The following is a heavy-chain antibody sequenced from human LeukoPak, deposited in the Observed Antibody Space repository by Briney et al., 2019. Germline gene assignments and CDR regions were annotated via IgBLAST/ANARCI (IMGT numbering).Heavy chain of an antibody. D-gene: IGHD6-6*01. J-gene: IGHJ4*02. V-gene: IGHV1-18*01. CDR3: ARGDEYSSSSSFDY. CDR1: GYTFTSYG. Sequence: ASVKVSCKASGYTFTSYGISWVRQAPGQGHEWMGWISAYNGNTNYAQKLQGRVTMTTDTSTSTAYMELRSLRSDDTAVYYCARGDEYSSSSSFDYWGQGTLVTVSS. CDR2: ISAYNGNT.